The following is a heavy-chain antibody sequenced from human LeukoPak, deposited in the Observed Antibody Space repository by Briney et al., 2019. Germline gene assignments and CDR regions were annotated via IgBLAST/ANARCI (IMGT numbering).Heavy chain of an antibody. CDR1: GFTFDDYG. CDR3: ARGRDTAMVTDFDY. V-gene: IGHV3-20*04. CDR2: INWNGGST. D-gene: IGHD5-18*01. J-gene: IGHJ4*02. Sequence: GGSLRLSCAASGFTFDDYGMSWVRQAPGKGLEWVSGINWNGGSTGYADSVKGRFTISRDNAKNSLYLQMNSLRAEDTALYYCARGRDTAMVTDFDYWGQGTLVTVSS.